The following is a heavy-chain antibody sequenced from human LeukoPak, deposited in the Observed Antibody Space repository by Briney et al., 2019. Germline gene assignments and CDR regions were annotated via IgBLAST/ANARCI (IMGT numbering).Heavy chain of an antibody. V-gene: IGHV4-34*01. CDR3: ARGRGAAAGTFPPGYYYYYMDV. D-gene: IGHD6-13*01. Sequence: SETLSLTCAVYGGSFSGYYWSWIRQPPGKGLEWFGEINHSGSTNYNPSLKSRVTISVDTSKNQFSLKLSSVTAADTAVYYCARGRGAAAGTFPPGYYYYYMDVWGKGTTVTVSS. CDR1: GGSFSGYY. CDR2: INHSGST. J-gene: IGHJ6*03.